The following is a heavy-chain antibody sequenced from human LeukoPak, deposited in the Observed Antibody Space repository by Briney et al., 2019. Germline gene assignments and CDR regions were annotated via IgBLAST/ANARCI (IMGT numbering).Heavy chain of an antibody. V-gene: IGHV1-8*01. D-gene: IGHD4-17*01. CDR2: MNPKSGKT. J-gene: IGHJ4*02. CDR3: ARVHDYGDYDPDY. CDR1: GDTFTNYE. Sequence: ASVKVSCKASGDTFTNYEINWVRQAPGQGLQWMGWMNPKSGKTGYGQKFQGRVTMTRNTSITTAYMELSSLRPEDTAVYFCARVHDYGDYDPDYWGQGTLFTVSS.